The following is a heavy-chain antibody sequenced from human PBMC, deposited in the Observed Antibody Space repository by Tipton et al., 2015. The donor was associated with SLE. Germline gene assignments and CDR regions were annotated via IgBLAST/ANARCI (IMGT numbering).Heavy chain of an antibody. J-gene: IGHJ5*02. CDR1: GGSISSYY. D-gene: IGHD5-12*01. CDR3: ARGGGYSGYDGGWFDP. CDR2: IYTSGST. Sequence: TLSLTCTVSGGSISSYYWSWVRQPAGKGLVWIGRIYTSGSTNYNPSLKSRVTMSVDTSKNQFSLKLSSVTAADTAVYYCARGGGYSGYDGGWFDPWGQGTLVTVSS. V-gene: IGHV4-4*07.